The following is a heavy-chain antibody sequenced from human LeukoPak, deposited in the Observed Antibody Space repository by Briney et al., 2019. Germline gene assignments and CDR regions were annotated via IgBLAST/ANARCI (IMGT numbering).Heavy chain of an antibody. CDR1: GYTFTGYY. Sequence: ASVKVSCKASGYTFTGYYMHWVRQAPGQGLEWMGIINPSGGSTSYAQKFQGRVTMTRDTSTSTVYMELSSLRSEDTAVYYCARDWSPILGGPYYGMDVWGQGTTVTVSS. CDR3: ARDWSPILGGPYYGMDV. CDR2: INPSGGST. J-gene: IGHJ6*02. D-gene: IGHD2-21*01. V-gene: IGHV1-46*01.